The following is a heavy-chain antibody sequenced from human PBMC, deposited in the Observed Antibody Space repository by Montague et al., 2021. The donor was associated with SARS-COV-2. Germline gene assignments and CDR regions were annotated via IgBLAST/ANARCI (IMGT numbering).Heavy chain of an antibody. CDR3: ARQDDILTGYYYYGMDV. D-gene: IGHD3-9*01. CDR1: GGSISSGDYY. V-gene: IGHV4-39*01. J-gene: IGHJ6*02. Sequence: SESLSLTCTVSGGSISSGDYYWSWIRQPPGKGLEWIGSIYYSGSTYYNPSLKSRVTISVDMSKNQFSLKLSSVTAADTAVYYCARQDDILTGYYYYGMDVWGQGTTVTVSS. CDR2: IYYSGST.